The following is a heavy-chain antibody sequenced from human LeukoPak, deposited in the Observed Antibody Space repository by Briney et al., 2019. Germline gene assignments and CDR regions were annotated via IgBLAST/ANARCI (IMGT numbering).Heavy chain of an antibody. J-gene: IGHJ4*02. CDR1: GFTFSSYA. D-gene: IGHD6-19*01. CDR2: ISYDGSNK. Sequence: GGSLRLSCAASGFTFSSYAMHWVRQAPGKGLEWVAVISYDGSNKYYADSVKGRFTISRDNSKNTLYLQMSSLRAEDTAVYYCARAVAVAGRLLYLDYWGQGTLVTVSS. V-gene: IGHV3-30-3*01. CDR3: ARAVAVAGRLLYLDY.